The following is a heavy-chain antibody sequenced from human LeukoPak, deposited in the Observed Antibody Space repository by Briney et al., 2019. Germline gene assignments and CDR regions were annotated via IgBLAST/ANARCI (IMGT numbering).Heavy chain of an antibody. J-gene: IGHJ4*02. D-gene: IGHD3-10*01. CDR2: IDSDGST. Sequence: GGSLRLSCAASGFTVSSNYMTWVRQAPGKGLEWVSSIDSDGSTNYADSVKGRFTISRDNSKNTLYLQMNSLRAEDTAVYYCARDTSGSRPNYWGQETLVTVSS. CDR1: GFTVSSNY. CDR3: ARDTSGSRPNY. V-gene: IGHV3-53*01.